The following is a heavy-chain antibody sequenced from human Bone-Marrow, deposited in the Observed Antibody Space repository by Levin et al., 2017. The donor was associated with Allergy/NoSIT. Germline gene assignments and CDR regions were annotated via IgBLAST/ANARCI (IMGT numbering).Heavy chain of an antibody. D-gene: IGHD4-17*01. Sequence: SQTLSLTCAVSGYSISTAYCWAWIRQPPGKGLEWIGSICHTGSTYYRSSLKSRVTISIDTSKNQFSLKLSSVTAADTAVYYCARDFRTYGDDPGYWGQGTLVTVST. CDR1: GYSISTAYC. J-gene: IGHJ4*02. V-gene: IGHV4-38-2*02. CDR2: ICHTGST. CDR3: ARDFRTYGDDPGY.